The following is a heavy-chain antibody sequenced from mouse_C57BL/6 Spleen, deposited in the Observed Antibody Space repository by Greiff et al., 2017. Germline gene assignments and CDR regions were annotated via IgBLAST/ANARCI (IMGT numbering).Heavy chain of an antibody. J-gene: IGHJ3*01. V-gene: IGHV1-54*01. Sequence: QVQLQQSGAELVRPGTSVKASCKASGYAFTNYLIEWVKQRPGQGLEWIGVINPGSGGTNYNEKFKGKATLTADKSSSTAYMQLSSLTSEDSAVYFCARGLRDIYYFSFAYWGQGTLVTVSA. D-gene: IGHD2-1*01. CDR2: INPGSGGT. CDR3: ARGLRDIYYFSFAY. CDR1: GYAFTNYL.